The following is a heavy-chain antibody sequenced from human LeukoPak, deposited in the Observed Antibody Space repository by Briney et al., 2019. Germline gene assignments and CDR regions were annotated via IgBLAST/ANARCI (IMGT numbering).Heavy chain of an antibody. Sequence: SQTLSLTCAISGDSVSSNSAAWNWIRQSPSRGLEWLGRTYYRSKWYNDYAVSVKGRITINPDTSKNQFSLQLKSVTPEDTAVYYCARGTGYSSGWYSSQGGGYGMDVWGQGTTVTVSS. CDR2: TYYRSKWYN. V-gene: IGHV6-1*01. J-gene: IGHJ6*02. CDR3: ARGTGYSSGWYSSQGGGYGMDV. D-gene: IGHD6-19*01. CDR1: GDSVSSNSAA.